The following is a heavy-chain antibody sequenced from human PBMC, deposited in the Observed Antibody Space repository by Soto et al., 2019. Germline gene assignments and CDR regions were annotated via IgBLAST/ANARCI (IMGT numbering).Heavy chain of an antibody. J-gene: IGHJ5*02. CDR1: GGSTSRSTYY. Sequence: SETLSLTCTVSGGSTSRSTYYWGWIRQPPGKGLEWIGSIYYSGSTYYRPSLKSRVTISVDTSKNQFSLKLGSVTAADTAVYYRARQVPAAIRLGWFDPWGHGTLVTASS. V-gene: IGHV4-39*01. CDR3: ARQVPAAIRLGWFDP. D-gene: IGHD2-2*02. CDR2: IYYSGST.